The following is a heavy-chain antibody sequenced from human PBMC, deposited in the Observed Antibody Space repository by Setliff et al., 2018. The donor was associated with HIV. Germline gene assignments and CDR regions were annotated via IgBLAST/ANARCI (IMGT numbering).Heavy chain of an antibody. CDR1: GDSINNYY. Sequence: SETLSLTCTVSGDSINNYYWSWIRQPPGKGLEWIGYVYSTGSTNSKSSLKSRVTISVDTSKNQFSLKLSSVTAADTAVYYCARDSRWLQFPYFDSWGQGTPVTVSS. V-gene: IGHV4-59*01. CDR3: ARDSRWLQFPYFDS. CDR2: VYSTGST. D-gene: IGHD5-12*01. J-gene: IGHJ4*01.